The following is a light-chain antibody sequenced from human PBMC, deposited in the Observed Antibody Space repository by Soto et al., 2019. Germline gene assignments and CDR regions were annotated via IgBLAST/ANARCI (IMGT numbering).Light chain of an antibody. CDR2: WAS. J-gene: IGKJ5*01. V-gene: IGKV4-1*01. CDR3: QKYHSDPLN. Sequence: DFVMTQSPDFLAVSLGDRATIKCRSSQSVLSSSDSQNYLAWFQQKPGQPPKLLIYWASTRESGVPDRFSGSGSGTDFTLTINNLQAEDVATYYCQKYHSDPLNCGQGTRREIK. CDR1: QSVLSSSDSQNY.